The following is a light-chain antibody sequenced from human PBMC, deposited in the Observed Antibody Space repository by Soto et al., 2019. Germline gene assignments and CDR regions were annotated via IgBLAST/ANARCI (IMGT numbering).Light chain of an antibody. J-gene: IGLJ3*02. CDR3: QPWGTGIRATWV. CDR2: LNSDGSH. CDR1: SGHSTYA. V-gene: IGLV4-69*01. Sequence: QPVLTQSPSASASLGASVKLTCTLSSGHSTYAIAWHQQQPEKGPRYLMKLNSDGSHSKGDGIPDRFSGYSSGAERYLTISNLQSEDEADYYCQPWGTGIRATWVFGGGTKLTVL.